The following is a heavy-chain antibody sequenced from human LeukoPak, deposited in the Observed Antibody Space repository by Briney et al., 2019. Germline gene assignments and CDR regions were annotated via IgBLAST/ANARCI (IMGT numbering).Heavy chain of an antibody. D-gene: IGHD3/OR15-3a*01. Sequence: GGSLRLSCAASGFNLNNAWLSWVRQAPRKGLEWVARIKRKTDGGTTDYAAPVKGRFIISRDDSKNTLYLQMHSLTSEDTAAYYCATDWTTGRLDYWGQGTLVTVSS. V-gene: IGHV3-15*01. CDR2: IKRKTDGGTT. J-gene: IGHJ4*02. CDR1: GFNLNNAW. CDR3: ATDWTTGRLDY.